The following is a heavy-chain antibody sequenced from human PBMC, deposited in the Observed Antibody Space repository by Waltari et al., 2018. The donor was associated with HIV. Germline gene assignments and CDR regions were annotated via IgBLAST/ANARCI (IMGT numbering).Heavy chain of an antibody. CDR1: GGAFRGYY. D-gene: IGHD3-16*01. V-gene: IGHV4-34*01. CDR2: IHRTGSA. CDR3: ARGCAYYGFPLDY. Sequence: QVQLPQWGAGLVRPSGTLSLPCAVYGGAFRGYYWTWIRQSPGKGLEWIGEIHRTGSANYTPSLKSRLTMSVATSKNQFSLKLRSVTAADSAVYYCARGCAYYGFPLDYWGQGTLVTVSS. J-gene: IGHJ4*02.